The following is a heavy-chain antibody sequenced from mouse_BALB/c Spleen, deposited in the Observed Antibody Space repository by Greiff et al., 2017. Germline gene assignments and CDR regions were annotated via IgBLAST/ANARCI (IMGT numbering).Heavy chain of an antibody. J-gene: IGHJ4*01. CDR3: ARDYGNYVGAMDY. V-gene: IGHV5-4*01. CDR1: GFTFSSYA. D-gene: IGHD2-1*01. Sequence: EVKVVESGGGLVKPGGSLKLSCAASGFTFSSYAMSWVRQTPEKRLEWVATISDGGSYTYYPDSVKGRFTISRDNAKNNLYLQMSSLKSEDTAMYYCARDYGNYVGAMDYWGEGTSVTVSS. CDR2: ISDGGSYT.